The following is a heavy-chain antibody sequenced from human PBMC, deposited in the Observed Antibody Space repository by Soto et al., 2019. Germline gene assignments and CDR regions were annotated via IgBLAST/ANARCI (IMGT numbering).Heavy chain of an antibody. Sequence: SETLSLTCTVSGGSISSYYWSWIRQPPGKGLEWIGYIYYSGSTNYNPSLKSRVTISVDTSKNQFSLKVSSVTAADTAVYYCARRDHGSGSYSWGQGTLVTVSS. CDR1: GGSISSYY. J-gene: IGHJ5*02. V-gene: IGHV4-59*08. D-gene: IGHD3-10*01. CDR2: IYYSGST. CDR3: ARRDHGSGSYS.